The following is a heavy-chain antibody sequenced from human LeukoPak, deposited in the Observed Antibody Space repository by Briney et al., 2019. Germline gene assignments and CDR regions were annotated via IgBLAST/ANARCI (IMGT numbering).Heavy chain of an antibody. J-gene: IGHJ4*02. CDR3: ARDATPEVDIPISDFDY. V-gene: IGHV4-31*03. D-gene: IGHD2-2*03. Sequence: SETLSLTCTVSGGSISSGGYYWSWIRQHPGKGLEWIGYIYYSGSTYYNPSLKSRVTISVDTSKNQFSLKLSSVTAADTAVYYCARDATPEVDIPISDFDYWGQGTLVTVSS. CDR1: GGSISSGGYY. CDR2: IYYSGST.